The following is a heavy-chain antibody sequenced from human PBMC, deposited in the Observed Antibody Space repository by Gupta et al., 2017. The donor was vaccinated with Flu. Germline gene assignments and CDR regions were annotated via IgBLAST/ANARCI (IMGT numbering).Heavy chain of an antibody. CDR2: ISGSGGST. J-gene: IGHJ1*01. Sequence: EVQLLESGGGLVQPGGSLRLSCAASRFTFSSYVMSWVRQAPGKGLEWVSAISGSGGSTYYADSVKGRFTISRDNSKNTLYLQMNSLRAEDTAVYYCAKDQTTYIGYFQHWGQGTLVTVSS. CDR1: RFTFSSYV. V-gene: IGHV3-23*01. CDR3: AKDQTTYIGYFQH. D-gene: IGHD4-11*01.